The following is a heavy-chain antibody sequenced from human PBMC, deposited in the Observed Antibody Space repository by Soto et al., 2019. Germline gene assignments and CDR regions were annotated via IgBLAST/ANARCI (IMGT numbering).Heavy chain of an antibody. D-gene: IGHD3-22*01. Sequence: QLLESGGGLVQPGGSLRLSCVASGFPFSNYAMTWVRQAPGKGLEWVSARSCSGVSTYYADSVMGRFTLSRENSKNTVSLRMNSLRAEDTAVYYCAKIESRFFYDSTGYYPFDYWGQGTLVTVSS. J-gene: IGHJ4*02. CDR1: GFPFSNYA. V-gene: IGHV3-23*01. CDR3: AKIESRFFYDSTGYYPFDY. CDR2: RSCSGVST.